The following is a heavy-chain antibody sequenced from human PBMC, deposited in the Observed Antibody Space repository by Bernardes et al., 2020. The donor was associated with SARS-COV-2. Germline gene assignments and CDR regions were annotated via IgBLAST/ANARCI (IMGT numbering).Heavy chain of an antibody. CDR1: GFAFSTYA. CDR2: ISGSGGTT. J-gene: IGHJ4*02. V-gene: IGHV3-23*01. Sequence: GGSLRLSCAASGFAFSTYAMSWVRQAPGKGLEWVSVISGSGGTTYSSASVKGRFTISRDNSQNMLYLQMSSLRAEDTAVYFCAKDLIAGTLGGLPQTFDYWGQGTLVTVSS. CDR3: AKDLIAGTLGGLPQTFDY. D-gene: IGHD3-16*01.